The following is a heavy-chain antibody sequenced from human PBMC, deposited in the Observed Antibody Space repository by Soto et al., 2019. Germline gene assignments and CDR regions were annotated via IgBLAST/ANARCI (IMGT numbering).Heavy chain of an antibody. V-gene: IGHV1-3*01. D-gene: IGHD3-3*01. CDR3: ARAPAITIFGVVTDWFDP. CDR2: INVGNGNT. J-gene: IGHJ5*02. Sequence: ASVKVSCKASGYTFSNYAIHWVRQAPGQRLEWMGWINVGNGNTKHSQKLQGRVAITRDTPASTAYMELSSLRSEDTAVYYCARAPAITIFGVVTDWFDPWGQGTLVTVSS. CDR1: GYTFSNYA.